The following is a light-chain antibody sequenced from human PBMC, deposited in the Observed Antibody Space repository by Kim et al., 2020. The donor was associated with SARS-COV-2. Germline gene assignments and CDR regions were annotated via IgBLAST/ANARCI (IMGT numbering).Light chain of an antibody. V-gene: IGKV3-20*01. Sequence: PGERATLSCRASQSVNAGYLNWYQQKPGQAPRLLIYGASSRATGIPDRFSGTGSGTDFTLTISRLESEDFAVYYCQQYVASPITFGQGTRLEIK. J-gene: IGKJ5*01. CDR3: QQYVASPIT. CDR1: QSVNAGY. CDR2: GAS.